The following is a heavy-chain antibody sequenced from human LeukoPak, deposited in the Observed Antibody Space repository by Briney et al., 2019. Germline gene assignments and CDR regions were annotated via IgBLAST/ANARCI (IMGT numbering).Heavy chain of an antibody. CDR3: ARNGDSSGYYSFDY. V-gene: IGHV3-30*04. CDR2: ISYGGSNK. CDR1: GFTFSSYA. D-gene: IGHD3-22*01. Sequence: GRSLRLSCAASGFTFSSYAMHWVRQAPGKGLEWVAVISYGGSNKYYADSVKGRFTISRDNSKNTLYLQMNSLRAEDTAVYYCARNGDSSGYYSFDYWGQGTLVTVSS. J-gene: IGHJ4*02.